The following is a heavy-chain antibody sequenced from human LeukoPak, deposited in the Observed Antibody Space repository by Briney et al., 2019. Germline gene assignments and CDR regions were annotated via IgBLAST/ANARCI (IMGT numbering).Heavy chain of an antibody. J-gene: IGHJ4*02. D-gene: IGHD5-18*01. CDR2: ISAYNGNT. V-gene: IGHV1-18*01. CDR3: ARDLRGYSYGESDY. CDR1: GYTFTSYG. Sequence: GASVKVSCKASGYTFTSYGISWVRQAPGQGLEWMGWISAYNGNTNYAQKLQGRVTMTTDTSTSTAYMELRSLRSDDTAVYYCARDLRGYSYGESDYWGQGTLVTVSS.